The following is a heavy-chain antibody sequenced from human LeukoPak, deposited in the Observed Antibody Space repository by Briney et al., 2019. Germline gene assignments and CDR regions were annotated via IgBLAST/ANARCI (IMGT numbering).Heavy chain of an antibody. D-gene: IGHD6-19*01. CDR2: ISGSGGST. CDR1: GFTFSSYA. J-gene: IGHJ4*02. Sequence: PGGSLRLSCAASGFTFSSYAMSWVRQAPGKGLEWVSAISGSGGSTYYADSVKGRFTISRDNSKNTLYLQMNSLRAEDTALYYCAARLRYSSGWYQTDYWGQGTLVTVSS. V-gene: IGHV3-23*01. CDR3: AARLRYSSGWYQTDY.